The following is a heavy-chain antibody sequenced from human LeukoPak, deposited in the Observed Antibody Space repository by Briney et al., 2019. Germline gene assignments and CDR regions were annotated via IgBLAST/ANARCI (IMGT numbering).Heavy chain of an antibody. CDR3: ARDGGRATIVRGIIIMSVGDF. CDR1: GFAFSNYG. D-gene: IGHD3-10*01. Sequence: GGSLRLSCAASGFAFSNYGMRWVRQAPGQGLEWVAVISFDGTNKYYADSLKGRFTISRDNSKNTVYLQMNSLRPEDTAVYYCARDGGRATIVRGIIIMSVGDFWGQGALVTVST. CDR2: ISFDGTNK. J-gene: IGHJ4*02. V-gene: IGHV3-30*03.